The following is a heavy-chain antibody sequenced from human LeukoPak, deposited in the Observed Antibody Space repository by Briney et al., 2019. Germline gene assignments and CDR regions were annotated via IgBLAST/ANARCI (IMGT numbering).Heavy chain of an antibody. CDR3: ARPRYDFVWGSYDY. CDR2: ISSSSSTI. D-gene: IGHD3-16*01. Sequence: GSLRLSCAASGFTFSSYIMNWVRQAPGKGLDWVSYISSSSSTIYYADSVKGRFTISRDNAKNSLYLQMNSLRAEDTAVYYCARPRYDFVWGSYDYWGQGTLVTVSS. CDR1: GFTFSSYI. J-gene: IGHJ4*02. V-gene: IGHV3-48*01.